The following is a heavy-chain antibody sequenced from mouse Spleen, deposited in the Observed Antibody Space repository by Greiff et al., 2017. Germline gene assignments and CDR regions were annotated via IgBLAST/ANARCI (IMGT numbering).Heavy chain of an antibody. CDR3: ARYGLRLGAMDY. D-gene: IGHD1-1*01. J-gene: IGHJ4*01. Sequence: QVQLQQSGAELVRPGTSVKVSCKASGYAFTNYLIEWVKQRPGQGLEWIGVINPGSGGTNYNEKFKGKATLTADKSSSTAYMQLSSLTSEDSAVYFCARYGLRLGAMDYWGQGTSVTVSS. CDR2: INPGSGGT. CDR1: GYAFTNYL. V-gene: IGHV1-54*01.